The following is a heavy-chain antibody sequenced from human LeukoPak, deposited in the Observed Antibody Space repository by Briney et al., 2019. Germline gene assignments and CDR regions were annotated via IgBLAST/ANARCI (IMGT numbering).Heavy chain of an antibody. CDR2: IGGSGVRT. J-gene: IGHJ6*04. D-gene: IGHD3-10*02. CDR1: GFTFTTYG. Sequence: GGSLRLSCSASGFTFTTYGMNWVRQAPGKGLEWVSGIGGSGVRTYYADSVKGRFTISRDNARNSLYLQMNSLRAEDTAVYYCAELGITMIGGVWGKGTTVTISS. CDR3: AELGITMIGGV. V-gene: IGHV3-23*01.